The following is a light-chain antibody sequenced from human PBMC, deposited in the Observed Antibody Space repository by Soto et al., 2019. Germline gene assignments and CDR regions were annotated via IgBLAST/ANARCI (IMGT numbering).Light chain of an antibody. Sequence: IQLTQSPSSLSASVGDRVTITCRASQDINIFLAWYQQKPGKAPKLLIYGASTLQSGVPSRFSGSGSRTDFTLNISGLQPEDFATYYCQQLTSFPIPFGPGTKVDIK. CDR3: QQLTSFPIP. CDR1: QDINIF. CDR2: GAS. J-gene: IGKJ3*01. V-gene: IGKV1-9*01.